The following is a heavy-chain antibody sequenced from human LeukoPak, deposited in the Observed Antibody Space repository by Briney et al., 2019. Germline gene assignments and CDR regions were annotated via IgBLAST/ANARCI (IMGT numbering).Heavy chain of an antibody. CDR2: LYYSGNT. CDR1: GDSISSSNYY. V-gene: IGHV4-39*07. J-gene: IGHJ4*02. D-gene: IGHD6-19*01. CDR3: ARELRGHSSGWLAFDY. Sequence: SETLSLTCTVSGDSISSSNYYWGWIRQPPGKGLEWIGSLYYSGNTYYNPSLKSRATISINTSKNQLSLKLSSVTAADTAVYYCARELRGHSSGWLAFDYWGQGTLVTVSS.